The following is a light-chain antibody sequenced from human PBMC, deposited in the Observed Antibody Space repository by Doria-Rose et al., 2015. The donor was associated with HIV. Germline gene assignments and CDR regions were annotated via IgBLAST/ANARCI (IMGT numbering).Light chain of an antibody. CDR1: SSNIGAGFD. CDR3: QSYDSRLSVYV. V-gene: IGLV1-40*01. Sequence: QSVLTQPPSVSGAPGQRVAISCTGSSSNIGAGFDVNWHQQFPRTAPKLLIHGNTNRPSGVPDRFSGSKSGTSASLAIGGLRAEDEADYYCQSYDSRLSVYVFGTGTKVTVL. J-gene: IGLJ1*01. CDR2: GNT.